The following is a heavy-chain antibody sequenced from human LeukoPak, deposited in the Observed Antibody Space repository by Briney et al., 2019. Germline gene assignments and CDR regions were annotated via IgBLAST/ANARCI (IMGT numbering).Heavy chain of an antibody. CDR3: ARAYQRLGELSLPNY. J-gene: IGHJ4*02. Sequence: GASVKVSCKASGYTFTNYAMNWVRQAPGQGLEWMGWIHPSTGNPTYAQGFTGRFVFSLDTSVSTTYLQISSLKAEDTAVYHCARAYQRLGELSLPNYWGQGTLVTVSS. D-gene: IGHD3-16*02. CDR1: GYTFTNYA. CDR2: IHPSTGNP. V-gene: IGHV7-4-1*02.